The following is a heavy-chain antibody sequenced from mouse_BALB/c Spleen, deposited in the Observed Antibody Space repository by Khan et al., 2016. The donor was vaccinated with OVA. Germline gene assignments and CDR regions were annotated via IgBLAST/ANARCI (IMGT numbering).Heavy chain of an antibody. D-gene: IGHD2-2*01. Sequence: EVQLQQSGPELMKPGASVKISCKASGYSFTSYYIHWVIQSHGKSLEWIGYIDPFSGGPTYNQKFKGKATLTVDKSSNTAYIHLINLTSEDSAVEYCTRHGYVAWFTYWGQGTLVTVSA. CDR2: IDPFSGGP. CDR3: TRHGYVAWFTY. CDR1: GYSFTSYY. J-gene: IGHJ3*01. V-gene: IGHV1S135*01.